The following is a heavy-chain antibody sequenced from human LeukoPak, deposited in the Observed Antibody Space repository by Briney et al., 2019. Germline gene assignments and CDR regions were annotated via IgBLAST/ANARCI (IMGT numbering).Heavy chain of an antibody. CDR3: ARGGMVRGVIPYIFDI. CDR1: GFTFSSYA. CDR2: ISSNGGST. J-gene: IGHJ3*02. Sequence: GGSLRLSCAASGFTFSSYAMHWVRQAPGKGLEYVSAISSNGGSTYYANSVKGRFTISRDNSKNTLYLQMGSLRAEDMAVYYCARGGMVRGVIPYIFDIWGQGTMVTVSS. D-gene: IGHD3-10*01. V-gene: IGHV3-64*01.